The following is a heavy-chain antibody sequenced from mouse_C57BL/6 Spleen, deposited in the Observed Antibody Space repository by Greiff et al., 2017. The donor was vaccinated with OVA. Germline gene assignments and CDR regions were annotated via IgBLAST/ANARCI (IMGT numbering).Heavy chain of an antibody. Sequence: VKLQESGAELARPGASVKLSRKASGYTFTSYGISWVKQRTGQGLEWIGEIYPRSGNTYYNEKFKGKATLTADKSSSTAYMELRSLTSEDSAVYFCARDENSSGPAWFAYWGQGTLVTVSA. D-gene: IGHD3-2*02. CDR2: IYPRSGNT. J-gene: IGHJ3*01. V-gene: IGHV1-81*01. CDR1: GYTFTSYG. CDR3: ARDENSSGPAWFAY.